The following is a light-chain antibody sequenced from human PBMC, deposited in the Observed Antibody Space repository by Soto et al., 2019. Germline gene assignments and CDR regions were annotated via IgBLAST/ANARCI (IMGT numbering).Light chain of an antibody. V-gene: IGLV2-14*01. CDR2: QVT. J-gene: IGLJ1*01. CDR1: SXDLAIYNY. Sequence: QSVLAQPDSVSGSPGQSITISCTGTSXDLAIYNYVSWYQQQPGKAPKLMIYQVTNRPSGVSNRFSGSRSGNTASLTISGLQAEDEADYYCSSYTDSSNYVFGTGTKVSLL. CDR3: SSYTDSSNYV.